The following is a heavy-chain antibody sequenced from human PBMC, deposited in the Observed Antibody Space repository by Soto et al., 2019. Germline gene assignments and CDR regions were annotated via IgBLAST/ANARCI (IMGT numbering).Heavy chain of an antibody. V-gene: IGHV4-59*01. J-gene: IGHJ4*02. CDR2: IYYSGST. CDR3: ARGIKSGWPFDY. Sequence: SETLSLACTVSAGSISSYYWRWIRQPPGRGLEWIGDIYYSGSTNYTPSLKSRVTISVDTSKNQFSLKLSSVTAADTAVYYCARGIKSGWPFDYWGQGTLVTVS. CDR1: AGSISSYY. D-gene: IGHD6-19*01.